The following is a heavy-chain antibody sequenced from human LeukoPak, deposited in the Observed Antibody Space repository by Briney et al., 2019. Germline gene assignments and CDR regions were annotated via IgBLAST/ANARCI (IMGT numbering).Heavy chain of an antibody. CDR2: INPNSGGT. V-gene: IGHV1-2*02. D-gene: IGHD6-13*01. CDR1: GYTFTGYY. CDR3: AREAVGAAAGSINWFDP. Sequence: ASVKVSCKASGYTFTGYYMHWVRQAPGQGLEWMGWINPNSGGTNYAQKFQGRVTMTRDTSISTAYMELSRLRSDDTAVYYCAREAVGAAAGSINWFDPWGQGTLVTVSS. J-gene: IGHJ5*02.